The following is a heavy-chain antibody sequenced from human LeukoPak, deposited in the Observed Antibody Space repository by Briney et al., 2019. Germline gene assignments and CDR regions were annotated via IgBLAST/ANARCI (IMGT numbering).Heavy chain of an antibody. Sequence: GGSLRLSCAASEFIVSINYMTWVRQAPGKGLEWVSLIYSRGDTKYADSVKGRFTISRDNGENSVFLEMNNLRVDDTAVYYCARVRGYFDYWGQGTRVTVSS. V-gene: IGHV3-53*01. J-gene: IGHJ4*02. CDR1: EFIVSINY. CDR3: ARVRGYFDY. CDR2: IYSRGDT.